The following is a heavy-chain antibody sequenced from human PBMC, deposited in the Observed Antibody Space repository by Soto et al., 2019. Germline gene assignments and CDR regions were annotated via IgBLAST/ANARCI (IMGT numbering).Heavy chain of an antibody. J-gene: IGHJ4*02. CDR1: GFTFSSYA. CDR3: VKSRGGNNFDFFD. CDR2: VRGNGDPP. Sequence: GGSLRLSCSASGFTFSSYAMHWVRQAPGKGLEYVSGVRGNGDPPFYADSVKGRFTISRDNSKNTLYPQMSSLSADDTAVYYCVKSRGGNNFDFFDWGQGALVTVSS. D-gene: IGHD5-12*01. V-gene: IGHV3-64D*06.